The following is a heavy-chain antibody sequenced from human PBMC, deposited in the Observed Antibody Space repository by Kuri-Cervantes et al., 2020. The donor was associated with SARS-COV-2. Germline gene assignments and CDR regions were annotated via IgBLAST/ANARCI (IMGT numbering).Heavy chain of an antibody. CDR1: GYTLTELS. CDR2: ISAYNGNT. Sequence: ASVKVSCKVSGYTLTELSMHWVRQAPGKGLEWMGWISAYNGNTNYAQKLQGRVTMTTDTSTSTAYMELRSLRSDDTAVYYCAREAGDRESYSDYWGQGTLVTVSS. V-gene: IGHV1-18*01. CDR3: AREAGDRESYSDY. D-gene: IGHD3-16*01. J-gene: IGHJ4*02.